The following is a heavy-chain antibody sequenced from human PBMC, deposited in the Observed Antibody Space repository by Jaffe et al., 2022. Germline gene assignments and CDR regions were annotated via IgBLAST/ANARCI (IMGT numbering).Heavy chain of an antibody. J-gene: IGHJ4*02. V-gene: IGHV3-7*01. Sequence: EVQVVESGGDLVQPGGSLRLSCAASGFTFNKYWMSWVRQAPGKGLEWVANIKEEGSEKRYVDSVKGRFTISRDNAKNSLYLQMNSLRVEDTAVYYCARDRNDFWSGYWDYWGQGTLVTVSS. CDR3: ARDRNDFWSGYWDY. CDR2: IKEEGSEK. D-gene: IGHD3-3*01. CDR1: GFTFNKYW.